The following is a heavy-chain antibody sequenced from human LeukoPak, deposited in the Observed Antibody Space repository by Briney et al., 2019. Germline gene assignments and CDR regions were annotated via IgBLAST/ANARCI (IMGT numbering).Heavy chain of an antibody. CDR3: AKEAQRYCSSTRCYAGAFDV. V-gene: IGHV3-30*18. J-gene: IGHJ3*01. CDR1: GFTFSSYG. Sequence: GRSLRLSCAASGFTFSSYGIHWVRQAPGKGLEWVTIISYDGGKIYYADSVKGRFTISRDNSKKTLYLQMNSLRPEDTAVYFCAKEAQRYCSSTRCYAGAFDVWGQGTKVTVSS. D-gene: IGHD2-2*01. CDR2: ISYDGGKI.